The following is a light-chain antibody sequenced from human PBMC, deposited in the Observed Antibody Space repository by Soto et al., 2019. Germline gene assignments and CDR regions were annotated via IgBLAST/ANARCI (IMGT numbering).Light chain of an antibody. J-gene: IGKJ5*01. CDR1: QSVSSD. Sequence: EIVMPQTPATLSVSPGESATLSCRASQSVSSDLAWYQQKPGQAPRLLIYGASSRATGIPDRFSGSGSGTDFTLTISRLEPEDFAVYYCQQYGSSSITFGQGTRLEIK. CDR2: GAS. V-gene: IGKV3-20*01. CDR3: QQYGSSSIT.